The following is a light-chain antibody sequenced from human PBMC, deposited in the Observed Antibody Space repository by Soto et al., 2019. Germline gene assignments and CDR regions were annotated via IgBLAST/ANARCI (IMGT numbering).Light chain of an antibody. CDR3: SSYAGRNNLV. J-gene: IGLJ2*01. V-gene: IGLV2-8*01. CDR1: SSDVGGYNY. Sequence: QSALTQPPSASGSPGQSVTISCTGTSSDVGGYNYVSWYQQHPGKAPKLMIYEVSKRPSGVQDRFSGSKSGNTASLTVSGLHAEDEADYYCSSYAGRNNLVFGGGTKVTVL. CDR2: EVS.